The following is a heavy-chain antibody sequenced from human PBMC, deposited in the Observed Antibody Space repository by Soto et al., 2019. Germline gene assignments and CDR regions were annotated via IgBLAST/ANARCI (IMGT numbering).Heavy chain of an antibody. CDR2: IVVGSGNT. J-gene: IGHJ4*02. CDR1: GFTFTSSA. D-gene: IGHD6-19*01. Sequence: SVKVSCKASGFTFTSSAVQWVRQARGQRLEWIGWIVVGSGNTNYAQKFQERVTITRDMSTSTAYMELSSLRSEDTAVYYCAAEVTVAATEKFDYWGQGTLVTVSS. CDR3: AAEVTVAATEKFDY. V-gene: IGHV1-58*01.